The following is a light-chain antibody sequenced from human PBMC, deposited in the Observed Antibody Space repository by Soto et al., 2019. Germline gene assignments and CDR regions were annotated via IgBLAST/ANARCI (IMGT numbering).Light chain of an antibody. CDR2: DAS. V-gene: IGKV3-11*01. Sequence: FVWSQSPGTLYLSPGERVTLSGRSSQSVSSYLAWYQQKPGQAPRLRIYDASNRATGIPARFSGSGSGTDFTLTISSLEPEDFAVYFCQQRSNWPITFGQGTRLEIK. CDR1: QSVSSY. CDR3: QQRSNWPIT. J-gene: IGKJ5*01.